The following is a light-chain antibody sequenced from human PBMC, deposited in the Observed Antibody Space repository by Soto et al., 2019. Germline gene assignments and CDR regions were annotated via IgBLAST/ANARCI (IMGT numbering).Light chain of an antibody. CDR1: QSISTS. CDR2: KAS. CDR3: QQFGSYSLT. V-gene: IGKV1-5*03. Sequence: DIQMTQSPSILSASVGDRVTITCRASQSISTSLAWYQQKPGKAPNLLISKASNLETGVPSRFSGSGSGTEFPLTISSLQTDDFATYYCQQFGSYSLTFGGGTKVDIK. J-gene: IGKJ4*01.